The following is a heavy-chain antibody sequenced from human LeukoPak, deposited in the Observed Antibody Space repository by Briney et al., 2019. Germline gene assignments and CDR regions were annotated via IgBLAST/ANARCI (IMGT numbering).Heavy chain of an antibody. CDR1: GYTFTSYY. J-gene: IGHJ4*02. CDR2: INPSGGST. D-gene: IGHD3-22*01. Sequence: ASVKVSCKASGYTFTSYYMHWARQAPGQGLEWMGIINPSGGSTSYAQKFQGRVTMTRDTSTSTVYMELSSLRSEDTAVYYCARDTSGGFYDSSGLDFDYWGQGTLVTVSS. V-gene: IGHV1-46*01. CDR3: ARDTSGGFYDSSGLDFDY.